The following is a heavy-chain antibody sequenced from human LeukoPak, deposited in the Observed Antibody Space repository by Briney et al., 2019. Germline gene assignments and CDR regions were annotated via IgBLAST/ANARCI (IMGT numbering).Heavy chain of an antibody. CDR2: VYYHGGT. J-gene: IGHJ2*01. D-gene: IGHD1-14*01. Sequence: SETLSLTCTVSGGSVSSGSYYWSWIRRPPGKGLEWIGYVYYHGGTNYNPSLKSRVTISVDTSKNQFSLKLTSVTAADTAVYYCARRVGTRDWYFDLWGRGTLVTVSS. CDR3: ARRVGTRDWYFDL. V-gene: IGHV4-61*01. CDR1: GGSVSSGSYY.